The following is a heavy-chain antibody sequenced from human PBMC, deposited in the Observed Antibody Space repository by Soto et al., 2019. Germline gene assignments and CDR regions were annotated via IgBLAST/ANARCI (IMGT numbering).Heavy chain of an antibody. CDR1: GGSFSGYY. D-gene: IGHD3-10*01. CDR2: INHSGST. CDR3: ARYYYYGSGSYVYYYYGMDV. V-gene: IGHV4-34*01. J-gene: IGHJ6*02. Sequence: SETLSLTCAVYGGSFSGYYWSWIRQPPGKGLEWIGEINHSGSTNYNPSLKSRVTISVDTSKNQFSLKLSSVTAADTAVYYCARYYYYGSGSYVYYYYGMDVWGQGTTVTVSS.